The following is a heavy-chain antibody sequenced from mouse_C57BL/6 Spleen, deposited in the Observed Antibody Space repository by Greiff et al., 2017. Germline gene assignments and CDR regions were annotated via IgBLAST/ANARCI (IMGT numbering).Heavy chain of an antibody. J-gene: IGHJ4*01. D-gene: IGHD2-4*01. CDR2: INPYNGGT. CDR3: APSYYDYDGAMDY. Sequence: VQLQQSGPVLVKPGASVKMSCKASGYTFTDYYMNWVKQSHGKSLEWIGVINPYNGGTSYNQKFKGKATLTVDKSSSTAYMELNSLTSEDSAVYYCAPSYYDYDGAMDYWGQGTSVTVAS. CDR1: GYTFTDYY. V-gene: IGHV1-19*01.